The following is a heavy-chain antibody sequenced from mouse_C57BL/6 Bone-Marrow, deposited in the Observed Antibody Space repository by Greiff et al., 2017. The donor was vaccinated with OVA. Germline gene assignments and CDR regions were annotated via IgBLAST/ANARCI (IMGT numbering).Heavy chain of an antibody. CDR3: ARAYYGSSGWYFDV. V-gene: IGHV8-8*01. D-gene: IGHD1-1*01. CDR1: GFSLSTFGMG. J-gene: IGHJ1*03. CDR2: IWWDDDK. Sequence: QVTLKVSGPGILQPSQTLSLTCSFSGFSLSTFGMGVGWIRQPSGKGLEWLAHIWWDDDKYYNPALKRRLTISKDTSKNQVFLKIAKVDTADTATYYCARAYYGSSGWYFDVWGTGTTVTVSS.